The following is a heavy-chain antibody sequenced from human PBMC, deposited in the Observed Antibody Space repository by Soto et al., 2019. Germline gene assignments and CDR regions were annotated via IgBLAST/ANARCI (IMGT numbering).Heavy chain of an antibody. D-gene: IGHD4-17*01. CDR3: ARRPTYGDYFGGAFDI. J-gene: IGHJ3*02. V-gene: IGHV5-51*01. CDR2: IYPGDSDT. CDR1: GYSFTSYW. Sequence: GESLKISCKGSGYSFTSYWIGWVRQMPGKGLEWMGIIYPGDSDTRYSPSFQGQVTISADKSISTAYLQWSSLKASDTAMYYCARRPTYGDYFGGAFDIWGQGTMVTV.